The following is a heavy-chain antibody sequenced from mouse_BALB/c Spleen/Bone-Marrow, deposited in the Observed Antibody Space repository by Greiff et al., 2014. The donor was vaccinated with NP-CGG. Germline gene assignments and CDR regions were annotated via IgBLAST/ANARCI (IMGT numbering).Heavy chain of an antibody. V-gene: IGHV3-2*02. Sequence: EVQLQESGPGLVKPSQSLSLTCIVTGYSITSDYAWNWIRQFPGNKLEWMGYISYSGSTSYNPSLKSRISITRDTSKNQFFLQLNSVTTEDTATYYCARRDWDAFAYWGQGTLVTVSA. D-gene: IGHD4-1*01. CDR3: ARRDWDAFAY. J-gene: IGHJ3*01. CDR1: GYSITSDYA. CDR2: ISYSGST.